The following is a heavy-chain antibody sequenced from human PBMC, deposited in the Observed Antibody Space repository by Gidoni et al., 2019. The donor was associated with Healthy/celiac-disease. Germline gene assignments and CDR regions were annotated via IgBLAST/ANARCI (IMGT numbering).Heavy chain of an antibody. J-gene: IGHJ4*02. D-gene: IGHD3-22*01. V-gene: IGHV3-15*07. CDR2: VKSKTEGGTT. Sequence: EVQLVESGGGLVKPGGSLRLSCAASGFPFSNAWMNWVRQAPGKGLEWVGRVKSKTEGGTTDYAAPVKGRFTISRDESKNTLYLQMNSLKTEDTAVYYCTTDYYDSSGAVDYWGQGTLVTVSS. CDR1: GFPFSNAW. CDR3: TTDYYDSSGAVDY.